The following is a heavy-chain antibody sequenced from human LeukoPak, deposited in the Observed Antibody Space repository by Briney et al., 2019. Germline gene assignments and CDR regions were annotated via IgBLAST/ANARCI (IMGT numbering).Heavy chain of an antibody. D-gene: IGHD3-10*01. V-gene: IGHV4-38-2*01. CDR3: ARVSLVRGAPDYYFDY. CDR1: GFTFSDYY. J-gene: IGHJ4*02. CDR2: IYYSGST. Sequence: GSLRLSCAASGFTFSDYYMSWIRQPPGKGLEWIGSIYYSGSTYYNPSLKSRVTISVDTSKNQFSLKLSSVTAADTAVYYCARVSLVRGAPDYYFDYWGQGTLVTVSS.